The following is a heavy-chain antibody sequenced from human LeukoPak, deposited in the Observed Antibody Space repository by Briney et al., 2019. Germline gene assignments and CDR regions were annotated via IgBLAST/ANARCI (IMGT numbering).Heavy chain of an antibody. CDR1: GFTFSDYY. D-gene: IGHD6-13*01. CDR3: ARVSSSSWYYWLDP. V-gene: IGHV3-11*06. J-gene: IGHJ5*02. Sequence: GGSLRLSCAASGFTFSDYYMSWIRQAPGKGLEWVSYISSSSSYTNYADSVKGRFTISRDNAKNSLYLQMNSLRAEDTAVYYCARVSSSSWYYWLDPWGQGTLVTVSS. CDR2: ISSSSSYT.